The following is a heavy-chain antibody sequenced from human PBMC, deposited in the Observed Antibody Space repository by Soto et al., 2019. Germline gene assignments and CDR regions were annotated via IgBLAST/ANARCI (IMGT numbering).Heavy chain of an antibody. J-gene: IGHJ6*02. CDR3: NNVNPTYYYYHMDV. CDR2: IKSKTDGGTT. CDR1: GFTFANAW. Sequence: EVQLVESGGGLVKPGGSLRLSCAASGFTFANAWMNWVRQAPGQGLEWVGRIKSKTDGGTTDYAAPVKGRFTISRDDLKNTLYLQMNSLKTEDTAVYYCNNVNPTYYYYHMDVWGQGTTVTVSS. V-gene: IGHV3-15*07.